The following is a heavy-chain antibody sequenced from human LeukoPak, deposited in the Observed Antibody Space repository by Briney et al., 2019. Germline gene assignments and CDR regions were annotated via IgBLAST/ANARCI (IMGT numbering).Heavy chain of an antibody. V-gene: IGHV4-34*01. D-gene: IGHD6-19*01. CDR1: GGSFSGYY. J-gene: IGHJ4*02. CDR2: INHSGST. Sequence: SETLSLTCAVYGGSFSGYYWSWIRQPPGKGLEWIGEINHSGSTNYNPSLKSRVTISVDTSKNQFSLKLSSVTAADTAVYYCARGGVSSYSSGSLPRYWGQGTLVTVSS. CDR3: ARGGVSSYSSGSLPRY.